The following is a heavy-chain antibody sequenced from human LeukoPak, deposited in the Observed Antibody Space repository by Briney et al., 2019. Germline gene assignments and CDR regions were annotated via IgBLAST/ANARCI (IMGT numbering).Heavy chain of an antibody. CDR3: ARGGIVVVPAAKRLYSSSLDY. J-gene: IGHJ4*02. V-gene: IGHV1-69*13. D-gene: IGHD2-2*01. CDR2: IIPIFGTA. Sequence: ASVKVSCKASGGTFSSYAISWVRQAPGQGLEWMGGIIPIFGTANYAQKFQGRVTITADESTSTAYMELSSLRSEDTAVYYCARGGIVVVPAAKRLYSSSLDYWGQGTLVTVSS. CDR1: GGTFSSYA.